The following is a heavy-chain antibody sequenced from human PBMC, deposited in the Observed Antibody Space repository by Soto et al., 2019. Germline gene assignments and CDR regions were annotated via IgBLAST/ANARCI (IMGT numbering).Heavy chain of an antibody. V-gene: IGHV4-59*01. CDR1: GGSISSYH. CDR3: ARALPYFYFDY. J-gene: IGHJ4*02. D-gene: IGHD1-26*01. Sequence: PSETLSLTCTVSGGSISSYHWSWIRQPPGRGLEWIGHIFYSGSTHYNPSLKSRVTISVDTSKSQFSLKLSSVIAADTAVYYCARALPYFYFDYRGQGTLVTVSS. CDR2: IFYSGST.